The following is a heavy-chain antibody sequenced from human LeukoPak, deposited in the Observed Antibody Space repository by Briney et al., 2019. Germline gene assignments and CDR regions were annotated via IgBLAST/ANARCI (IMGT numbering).Heavy chain of an antibody. CDR3: ARRTLGFDY. Sequence: SETLSLTCTVSGGSISSSSYYWGWIRQPPGKGLEWIGSIYYSGSTYYNPSLKSRVTISVDTSKNQFSLKLSSVTAADTAVYYCARRTLGFDYWGQGTLATVSS. CDR1: GGSISSSSYY. D-gene: IGHD1-14*01. V-gene: IGHV4-39*01. J-gene: IGHJ4*02. CDR2: IYYSGST.